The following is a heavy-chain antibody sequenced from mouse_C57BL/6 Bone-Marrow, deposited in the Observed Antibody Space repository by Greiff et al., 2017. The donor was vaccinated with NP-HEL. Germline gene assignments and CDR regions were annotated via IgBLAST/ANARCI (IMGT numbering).Heavy chain of an antibody. CDR2: INPYNGGT. CDR3: AREDYNYFDY. CDR1: GYTFTDYY. Sequence: VQLQQSGPVLVKPGASVKMSCKASGYTFTDYYMNWVKQSPGKSLEWIGVINPYNGGTSYNQKFKGKATLTVDKSSSTAYMELNSLTSEDSAVYYCAREDYNYFDYWGQGTTLTVSS. D-gene: IGHD2-4*01. V-gene: IGHV1-19*01. J-gene: IGHJ2*01.